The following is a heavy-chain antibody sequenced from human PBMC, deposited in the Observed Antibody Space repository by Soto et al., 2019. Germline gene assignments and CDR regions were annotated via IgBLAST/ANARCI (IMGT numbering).Heavy chain of an antibody. D-gene: IGHD3-10*01. CDR1: GYAFIDDS. V-gene: IGHV1-18*04. Sequence: QVPLVQSGAEARKPGASVKVSCKASGYAFIDDSILWLRQAPGGGLEWKGRISAYNGNTKYAQEFQGRVTMTTDTSTSTAYMELRSLRSDDTAVYYCARLMIRGAQRVFYYGMDVWGQGTTVTVSS. J-gene: IGHJ6*02. CDR3: ARLMIRGAQRVFYYGMDV. CDR2: ISAYNGNT.